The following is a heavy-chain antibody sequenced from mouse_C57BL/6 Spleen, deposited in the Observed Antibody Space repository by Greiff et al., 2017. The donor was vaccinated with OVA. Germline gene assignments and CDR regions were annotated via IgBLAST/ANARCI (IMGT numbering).Heavy chain of an antibody. CDR3: ARWDDRFAY. CDR2: INPGSGGT. CDR1: GYAFTNYL. V-gene: IGHV1-54*01. D-gene: IGHD4-1*01. Sequence: VQVVESGAELVRPGTSVKVSCKASGYAFTNYLIEWVKQRPGQGLEWIGVINPGSGGTNYNEKFKGKATLTADKSSSTAYMQLSSLTSEDSAVYFCARWDDRFAYWGQGTLVTVSA. J-gene: IGHJ3*01.